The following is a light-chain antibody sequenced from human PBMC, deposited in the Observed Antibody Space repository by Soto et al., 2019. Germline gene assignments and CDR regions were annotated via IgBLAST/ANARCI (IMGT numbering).Light chain of an antibody. Sequence: DIQMTQSPPTLPAFVGDTVTITCRASQSVSNWLAWYQQKPGTAPNLLIYDASSLASGVPSRFSGSGSGTKFTLTIRSLQPDDFATYYCQQYISFPKTFGQGTKVEMK. CDR3: QQYISFPKT. CDR1: QSVSNW. V-gene: IGKV1-5*01. J-gene: IGKJ1*01. CDR2: DAS.